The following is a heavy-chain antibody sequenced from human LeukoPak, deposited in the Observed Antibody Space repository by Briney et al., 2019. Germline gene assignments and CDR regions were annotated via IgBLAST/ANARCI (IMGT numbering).Heavy chain of an antibody. CDR2: IIPIFGTA. Sequence: SVKVSCKASGGTFSSYAISWVRQAPGQGLEWMGGIIPIFGTANYAQKFQGRVTITADKSTSTAYMELSSLRSEDTAVYYCARAYYYDSSGYFSGSTFDYWGQGTLVTVSS. V-gene: IGHV1-69*06. CDR3: ARAYYYDSSGYFSGSTFDY. J-gene: IGHJ4*02. D-gene: IGHD3-22*01. CDR1: GGTFSSYA.